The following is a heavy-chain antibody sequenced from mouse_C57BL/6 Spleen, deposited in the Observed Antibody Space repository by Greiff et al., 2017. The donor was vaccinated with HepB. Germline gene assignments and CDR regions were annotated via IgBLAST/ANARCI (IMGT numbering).Heavy chain of an antibody. J-gene: IGHJ2*01. D-gene: IGHD2-2*01. CDR3: AREKVYGYGGGFFDY. Sequence: QVQLQQSGAELVKPGASVKLSCKASGYTFTSYWMHWVKQRPGRGLEWIGRIDPNSGGTKYNEKFKSKATLTVDKPSSTAYMQLSSLTSEDSAVYYCAREKVYGYGGGFFDYWGQGTTLTVSS. V-gene: IGHV1-72*01. CDR1: GYTFTSYW. CDR2: IDPNSGGT.